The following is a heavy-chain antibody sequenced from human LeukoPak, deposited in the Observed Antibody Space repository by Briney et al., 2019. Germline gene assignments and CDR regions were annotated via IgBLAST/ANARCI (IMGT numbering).Heavy chain of an antibody. CDR2: ISYDGSNK. J-gene: IGHJ4*02. Sequence: GGSLRLSCAASGFTFSSYAMHWVRQAPGKGLEWVAVISYDGSNKYYADSVKGRFTISRDNSKNTLYLQMNSLISEDTAVYYCARSTLGTMTRLGDYWGQGTLVTVSS. D-gene: IGHD1-1*01. V-gene: IGHV3-30-3*01. CDR3: ARSTLGTMTRLGDY. CDR1: GFTFSSYA.